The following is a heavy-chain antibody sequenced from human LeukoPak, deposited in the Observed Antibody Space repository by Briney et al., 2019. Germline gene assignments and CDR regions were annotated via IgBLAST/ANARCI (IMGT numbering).Heavy chain of an antibody. CDR3: ARDQEGFDY. CDR1: GGTFSSYA. CDR2: IYPRDGST. J-gene: IGHJ4*02. V-gene: IGHV1-46*01. Sequence: GASVKVSCKASGGTFSSYAISWVRQAPGQGLEWMGKIYPRDGSTSYAQNFQGRVTVTRDTSTTTVHMELRGLRSEDTAVYYCARDQEGFDYWGQGTVVTVSS.